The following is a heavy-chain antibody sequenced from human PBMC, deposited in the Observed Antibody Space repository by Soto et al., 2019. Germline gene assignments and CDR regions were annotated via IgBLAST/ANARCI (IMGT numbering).Heavy chain of an antibody. D-gene: IGHD2-15*01. V-gene: IGHV3-33*01. CDR1: GFSFSSHD. CDR2: IWSDGSNK. J-gene: IGHJ4*02. CDR3: ARGLRTGPYGGNTLFDY. Sequence: GGSLRLSCAASGFSFSSHDMHWVRQAPGKGLEWVAVIWSDGSNKFYADSVKDRFTISRDNSKNTLYLQMNSLRAEDTAVYYCARGLRTGPYGGNTLFDYWGQGTRVTVAS.